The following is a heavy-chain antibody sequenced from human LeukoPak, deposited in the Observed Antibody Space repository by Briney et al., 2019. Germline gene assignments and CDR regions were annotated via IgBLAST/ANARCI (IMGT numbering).Heavy chain of an antibody. V-gene: IGHV4-34*01. Sequence: SETLSLTCAVYGGSISGYYWSWIRQPPGKGLEWIGEINHSGSTNYNPSLKSRVTISVDTSKNQFSLKLSSVTAADTAVYYCARGIAAAGTPRPNWFDPWGQGTLVTVSS. D-gene: IGHD6-13*01. CDR3: ARGIAAAGTPRPNWFDP. CDR1: GGSISGYY. J-gene: IGHJ5*02. CDR2: INHSGST.